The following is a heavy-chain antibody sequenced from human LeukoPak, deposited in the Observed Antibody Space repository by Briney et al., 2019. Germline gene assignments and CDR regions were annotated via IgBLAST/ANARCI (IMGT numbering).Heavy chain of an antibody. V-gene: IGHV1-24*01. CDR2: FDPEDGET. J-gene: IGHJ4*02. CDR3: ATVVIAEHRTFDY. Sequence: GASVKVSCKVSGYTLTELSMHWVRQAPGKGLEWMGGFDPEDGETIYAQKFQGRVTMTEDTSTDTAYMELSSPRSEDTAVYYCATVVIAEHRTFDYWGREPWSPSPQ. CDR1: GYTLTELS. D-gene: IGHD6-13*01.